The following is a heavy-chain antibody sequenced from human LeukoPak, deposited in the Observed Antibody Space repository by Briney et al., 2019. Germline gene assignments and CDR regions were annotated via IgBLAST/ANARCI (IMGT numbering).Heavy chain of an antibody. J-gene: IGHJ4*02. V-gene: IGHV3-21*01. Sequence: GGSLRLSCAASGFPFSSYRMNWVRQAPGKGLEWVSSITGSSSFIYYADSVMGRFSISRDNAKKSLYLQMNSLRAEDTAVYYCARYSSYLDYWGQGTLVTVSS. CDR1: GFPFSSYR. CDR2: ITGSSSFI. CDR3: ARYSSYLDY. D-gene: IGHD4-11*01.